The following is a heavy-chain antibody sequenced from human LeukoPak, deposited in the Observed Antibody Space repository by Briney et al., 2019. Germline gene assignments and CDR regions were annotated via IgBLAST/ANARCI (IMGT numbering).Heavy chain of an antibody. J-gene: IGHJ5*02. CDR1: GGSISSYY. Sequence: PSETLSLTCTVSGGSISSYYWSWIRQPPGKGLEWIGYIYYSGSTNYRPSLKSRVTISVDTSKNQFSLNLTSVTAADTAVYYCARGHYFGLGTSRFDPWGQGTLVTVSS. V-gene: IGHV4-59*12. D-gene: IGHD3-10*01. CDR2: IYYSGST. CDR3: ARGHYFGLGTSRFDP.